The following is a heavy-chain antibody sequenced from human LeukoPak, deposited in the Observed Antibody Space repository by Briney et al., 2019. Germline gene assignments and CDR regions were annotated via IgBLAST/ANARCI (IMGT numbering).Heavy chain of an antibody. D-gene: IGHD4-11*01. V-gene: IGHV3-30*18. CDR1: GFTFSSYG. J-gene: IGHJ4*02. CDR3: AKDMFGVTTYFDY. CDR2: ISYDGSNK. Sequence: GGSLRLSCAASGFTFSSYGMRWVRQAPGKGLEWVAVISYDGSNKYYADSVKGRFTISRDNSKNTLYLQMNSLRAEDTAVYYCAKDMFGVTTYFDYWGQGTLVTVSS.